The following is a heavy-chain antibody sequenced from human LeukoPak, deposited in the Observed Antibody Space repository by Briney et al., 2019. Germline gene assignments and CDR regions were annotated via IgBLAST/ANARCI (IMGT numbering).Heavy chain of an antibody. CDR3: ARDGPSGSDWYFDL. CDR1: GFTFSPYA. J-gene: IGHJ2*01. Sequence: PGGSLRLSCAASGFTFSPYAMYWVRQAPGKGLEWVAVISYDGTDKYYADFVKGRFTISRDNSKNTLYLQMNSLRAEDTAVYYCARDGPSGSDWYFDLWGRGTLVTVSS. V-gene: IGHV3-30*04. D-gene: IGHD5-12*01. CDR2: ISYDGTDK.